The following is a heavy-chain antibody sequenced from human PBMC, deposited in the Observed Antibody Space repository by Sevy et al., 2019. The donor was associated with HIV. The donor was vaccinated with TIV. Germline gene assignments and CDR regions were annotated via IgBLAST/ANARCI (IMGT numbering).Heavy chain of an antibody. J-gene: IGHJ4*02. V-gene: IGHV3-30*02. D-gene: IGHD2-21*01. CDR1: GFSYSSYG. CDR3: VKEGGGEGGDH. CDR2: IQYDGSNK. Sequence: GEPLKISCAASGFSYSSYGMHWVRQAPGKGLEWVAYIQYDGSNKDYADSVKGRFTISRDNSKNTLDLQMNSLRVEDTAVYYCVKEGGGEGGDHWGQGTLVTVSS.